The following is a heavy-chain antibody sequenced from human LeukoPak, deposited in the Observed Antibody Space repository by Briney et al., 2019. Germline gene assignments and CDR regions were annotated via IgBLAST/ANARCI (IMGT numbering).Heavy chain of an antibody. J-gene: IGHJ4*02. CDR2: ISSSSSYI. CDR1: GFTFSSYS. V-gene: IGHV3-21*01. CDR3: ARTEQSRVYYFDY. Sequence: GGSLRLSCAASGFTFSSYSMNWVRQAPGKGLEWVSSISSSSSYIYYADSVKGRFTISRDNAKNSLYLQLNSLRAEDTAVYYCARTEQSRVYYFDYWGQGTLVTVSS. D-gene: IGHD6-6*01.